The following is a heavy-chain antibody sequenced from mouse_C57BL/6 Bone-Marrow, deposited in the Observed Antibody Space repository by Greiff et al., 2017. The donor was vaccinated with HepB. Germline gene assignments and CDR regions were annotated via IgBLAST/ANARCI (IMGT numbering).Heavy chain of an antibody. V-gene: IGHV1-52*01. CDR3: ARSDSNPSWFAY. CDR2: IDPSDSET. D-gene: IGHD2-5*01. Sequence: QVQLKQPGAELVRPGSSVKLSCKASGYTFTSYWMHWVKQRPIQGLEWIGNIDPSDSETHYNQKFKDKATLTVDKSSSTAYMQLSSLTSEDSAVYYGARSDSNPSWFAYWGQGTLVTVSA. CDR1: GYTFTSYW. J-gene: IGHJ3*01.